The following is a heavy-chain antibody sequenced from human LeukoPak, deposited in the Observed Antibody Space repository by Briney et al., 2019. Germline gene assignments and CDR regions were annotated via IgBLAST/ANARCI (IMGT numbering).Heavy chain of an antibody. CDR3: AGHCSSSSCYGLDY. V-gene: IGHV4-59*01. D-gene: IGHD2-2*01. CDR2: IYDSGST. J-gene: IGHJ4*02. CDR1: GGSISNYY. Sequence: PSETLSLTCTVSGGSISNYYWCWIRQPPGKGLEWIGYIYDSGSTNYNPSLKSRVTISVDTSKNQFSLKLSSVTAADTAVHYCAGHCSSSSCYGLDYWGQGTLVTVSS.